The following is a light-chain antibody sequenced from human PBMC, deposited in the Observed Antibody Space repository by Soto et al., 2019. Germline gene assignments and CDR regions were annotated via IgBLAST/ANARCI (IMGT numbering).Light chain of an antibody. CDR1: QSVSSS. CDR3: QQSFSALFT. V-gene: IGKV1-39*01. J-gene: IGKJ3*01. Sequence: DIQMTQSPSSLSASVGDRVTITCRASQSVSSSLNWYQQKPGQAPKLLIHAASNLHSAAPSRFSGSGSGTAFTLTISGLQLEDFATYYCQQSFSALFTFGPGTTVQIK. CDR2: AAS.